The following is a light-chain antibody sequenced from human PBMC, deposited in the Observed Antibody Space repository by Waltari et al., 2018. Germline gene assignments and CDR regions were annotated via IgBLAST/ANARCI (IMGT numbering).Light chain of an antibody. CDR1: NSNIGSHF. V-gene: IGLV1-47*01. CDR3: SSWDDSLSGVV. Sequence: QSVLTPPPSASGTPGQRVTMSCSGSNSNIGSHFVYWYQQLPGTAPKLLIYKNDLRPSGVPDRISGSKSGTSASLAISGLRSEDEADYYCSSWDDSLSGVVLGGGTKLTVL. J-gene: IGLJ2*01. CDR2: KND.